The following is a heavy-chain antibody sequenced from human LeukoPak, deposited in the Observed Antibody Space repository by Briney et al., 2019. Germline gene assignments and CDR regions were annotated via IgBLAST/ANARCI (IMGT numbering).Heavy chain of an antibody. CDR3: AKYSVGTRMSTNRNWFDP. J-gene: IGHJ5*02. CDR2: IRSNGGSS. D-gene: IGHD2-21*02. CDR1: GFTFSSYA. V-gene: IGHV3-64*01. Sequence: GGSLRLSCAASGFTFSSYAMHWARQAPGKGLEYVSAIRSNGGSSYYANSVKGRLTISRDNYKNTLYLKMGSVRGEDMRVYHCAKYSVGTRMSTNRNWFDPWGQGTLVTVSS.